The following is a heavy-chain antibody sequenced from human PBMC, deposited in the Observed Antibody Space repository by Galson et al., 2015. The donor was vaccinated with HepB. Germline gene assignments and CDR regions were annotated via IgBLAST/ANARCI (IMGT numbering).Heavy chain of an antibody. J-gene: IGHJ4*02. Sequence: QVQLQESGPGLVKPSQTLSLTCTVSDGSISSGGYYWSWLRQHPGKGLEWIGYSYYSGTTYYKPVLKSRFTISVDTSKNQFSLKLSSVTAADTAVYYCARTYYYDSSGYYYCDYWGQGTLVTVSS. CDR2: SYYSGTT. D-gene: IGHD3-22*01. V-gene: IGHV4-31*03. CDR1: DGSISSGGYY. CDR3: ARTYYYDSSGYYYCDY.